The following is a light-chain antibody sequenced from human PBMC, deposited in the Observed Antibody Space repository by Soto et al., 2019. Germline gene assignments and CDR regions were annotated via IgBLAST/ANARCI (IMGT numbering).Light chain of an antibody. CDR2: GTS. V-gene: IGKV3-15*01. CDR1: QSVSSN. CDR3: QHYNNWPRT. J-gene: IGKJ1*01. Sequence: EIVMTQSPATLSVSPGERATLSCRASQSVSSNLAWYQQKPGQAPRLLLYGTSTGATGIPARFSGSRSGTEFTLTISSLQSEDFAVYYCQHYNNWPRTFGQGTKVEIK.